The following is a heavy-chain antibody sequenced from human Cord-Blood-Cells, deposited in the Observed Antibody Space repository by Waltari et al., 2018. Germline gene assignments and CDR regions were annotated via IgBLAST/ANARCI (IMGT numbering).Heavy chain of an antibody. CDR2: INHRGST. Sequence: QVQLQQWGAGLLKPSETLSLTCAGYGGSFSGYYWSWIRQPPGKGLEWIGEINHRGSTNYNPSLKRPVTLSVATSKNQFALQLSPVTAADTAVYHCARAHNQEFIVVMIANWFDPWGQGTLFTVSS. D-gene: IGHD2-21*01. J-gene: IGHJ5*02. CDR3: ARAHNQEFIVVMIANWFDP. V-gene: IGHV4-34*01. CDR1: GGSFSGYY.